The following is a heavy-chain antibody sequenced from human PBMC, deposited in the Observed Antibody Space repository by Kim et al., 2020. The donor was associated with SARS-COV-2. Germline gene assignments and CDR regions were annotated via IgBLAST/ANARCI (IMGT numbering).Heavy chain of an antibody. Sequence: ASVKVSCKASGYIFTGYYIHWVRQAPGQGLEWMGWIDPSSGGTKYAQKFQGRVTMTRDTSISTAYMDLNRLRSDDTAVYYCATAVPREYCSGGSCPVFDYWGQRTLVAVSS. CDR1: GYIFTGYY. D-gene: IGHD2-15*01. CDR2: IDPSSGGT. J-gene: IGHJ4*02. CDR3: ATAVPREYCSGGSCPVFDY. V-gene: IGHV1-2*02.